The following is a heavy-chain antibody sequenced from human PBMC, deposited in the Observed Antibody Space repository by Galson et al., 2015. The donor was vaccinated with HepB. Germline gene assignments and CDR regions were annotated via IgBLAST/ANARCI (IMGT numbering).Heavy chain of an antibody. D-gene: IGHD2-2*01. J-gene: IGHJ4*02. CDR2: IYPGDSDT. V-gene: IGHV5-51*01. Sequence: QSGAEVKKPGESLKIFCKGSGYSFTDYWIAWVRQMPGKGLEWMGIIYPGDSDTRYSPSSQGQVTISADKSISTAYLQWSSLKASDTAMYYCARRCSSTSCPMSHFDYWGQGTLVTVSS. CDR3: ARRCSSTSCPMSHFDY. CDR1: GYSFTDYW.